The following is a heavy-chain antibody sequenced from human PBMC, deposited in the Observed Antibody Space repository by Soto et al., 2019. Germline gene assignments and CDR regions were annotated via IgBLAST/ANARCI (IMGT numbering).Heavy chain of an antibody. CDR3: ARVFTGVHKRKNWFDR. Sequence: ASVKVSCKASGGTFSSYASSWVRQAPGQGLEWMGGIIPIFGTANYAQKFQGRVTITADESTSTAYMELSSLRSEDTAVYYCARVFTGVHKRKNWFDRRGQGTLVTVSS. CDR1: GGTFSSYA. J-gene: IGHJ5*02. D-gene: IGHD7-27*01. V-gene: IGHV1-69*13. CDR2: IIPIFGTA.